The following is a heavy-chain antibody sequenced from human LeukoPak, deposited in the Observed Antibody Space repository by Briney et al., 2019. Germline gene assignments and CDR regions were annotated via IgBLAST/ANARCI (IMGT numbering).Heavy chain of an antibody. CDR3: AKEEGKYSSSWYLFDY. CDR2: ISYDGSNK. Sequence: PGGSLRLSCAASGFTFSSYGMHWVRQAPGKGLEWVAVISYDGSNKYYADSVKGRFTISRDNSKNTLYLQMNSLRAEDTAVYYCAKEEGKYSSSWYLFDYWGQGTLVTVSS. J-gene: IGHJ4*02. D-gene: IGHD6-13*01. V-gene: IGHV3-30*18. CDR1: GFTFSSYG.